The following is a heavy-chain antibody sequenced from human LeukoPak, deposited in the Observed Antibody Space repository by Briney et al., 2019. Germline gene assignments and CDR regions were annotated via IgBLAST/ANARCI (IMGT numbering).Heavy chain of an antibody. CDR3: AREMDYGDYVDAFDI. CDR2: IHYSGST. CDR1: GGSISSYY. D-gene: IGHD4-17*01. V-gene: IGHV4-59*01. J-gene: IGHJ3*02. Sequence: SETLSLTCTVSGGSISSYYWSWIRQPPGKGLEWIGYIHYSGSTNYNPSLKSRVTISVDTSKNQFSLKLSSVTAADTAVYYCAREMDYGDYVDAFDIWGQGTMVTVSS.